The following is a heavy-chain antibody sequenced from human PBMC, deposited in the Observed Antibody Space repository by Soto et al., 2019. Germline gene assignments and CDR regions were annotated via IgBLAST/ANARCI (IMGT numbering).Heavy chain of an antibody. CDR2: ISAYNGNT. Sequence: ASVKVSCKASGYIFNNYGIIWVRQAPGQGLVRMGWISAYNGNTNYAQKRQGRVTMTTGTSTSTAYVELRSLTSDDTAVYYCAREYCGSNSCHEYFEHWGQGTLVTVSS. V-gene: IGHV1-18*04. CDR3: AREYCGSNSCHEYFEH. D-gene: IGHD3-10*01. CDR1: GYIFNNYG. J-gene: IGHJ1*01.